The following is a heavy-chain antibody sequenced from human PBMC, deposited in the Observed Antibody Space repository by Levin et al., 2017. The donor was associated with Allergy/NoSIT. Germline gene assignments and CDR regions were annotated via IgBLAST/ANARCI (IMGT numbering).Heavy chain of an antibody. CDR3: VRAQTGYVSPFDF. D-gene: IGHD3-9*01. J-gene: IGHJ4*02. CDR1: GGSTRLGGYY. V-gene: IGHV4-31*03. CDR2: IYYSGET. Sequence: SQTLSLTCSVSGGSTRLGGYYWGWIRQHPVKGLEWLGYIYYSGETFYNPSVESRLVLSHDTSENQFSLKLTSLTAADTAVYYCVRAQTGYVSPFDFWGPGTLVTVSS.